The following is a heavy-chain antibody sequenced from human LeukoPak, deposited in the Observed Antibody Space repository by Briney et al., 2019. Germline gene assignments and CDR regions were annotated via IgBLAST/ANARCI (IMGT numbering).Heavy chain of an antibody. CDR2: IYSGGST. V-gene: IGHV3-53*01. CDR3: AREGCSSTSCYGSAFDI. CDR1: GFTVSSNY. J-gene: IGHJ3*02. D-gene: IGHD2-2*01. Sequence: GGSLRLSCAASGFTVSSNYMNWVRQAPGKGLEWVSVIYSGGSTYYADSVKGRFTISRDNSKNTLYLQMNSLRAEDTAVYYCAREGCSSTSCYGSAFDIWGQGTMVTVSS.